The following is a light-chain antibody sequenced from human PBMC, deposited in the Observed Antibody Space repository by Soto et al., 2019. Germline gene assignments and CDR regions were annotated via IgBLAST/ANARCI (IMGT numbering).Light chain of an antibody. Sequence: QSVLTQPPSASATPGQGVTVSFSGSASNIGTFYVSWYQHLPGTAPKLLIYADNQRPSGVPDRFSGSKSGTSASLAISGLRSGDEADYYCTSWDDNLSAVVFGGGTKVTVL. J-gene: IGLJ2*01. V-gene: IGLV1-47*02. CDR3: TSWDDNLSAVV. CDR2: ADN. CDR1: ASNIGTFY.